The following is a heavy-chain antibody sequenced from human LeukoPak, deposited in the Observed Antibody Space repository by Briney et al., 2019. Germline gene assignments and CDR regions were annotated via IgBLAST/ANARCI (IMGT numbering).Heavy chain of an antibody. Sequence: ASVKVSCKASGYTFTSYGISWVRQAPGQGLEWMGWISAYNGKTNYAQKLQGRVTMTTDSSTSTAYVELRSLRSDDTAVYYWAREPWYYDILTGSTGVWYFDYWGQGTLVTVSS. CDR1: GYTFTSYG. V-gene: IGHV1-18*01. D-gene: IGHD3-9*01. J-gene: IGHJ4*02. CDR3: AREPWYYDILTGSTGVWYFDY. CDR2: ISAYNGKT.